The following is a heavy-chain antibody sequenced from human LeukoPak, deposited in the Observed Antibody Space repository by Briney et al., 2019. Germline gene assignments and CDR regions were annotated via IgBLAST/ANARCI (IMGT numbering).Heavy chain of an antibody. J-gene: IGHJ4*02. CDR2: INPNSGGT. V-gene: IGHV1-2*02. CDR3: ARERGGAMYYYDSSGYYYGEFDY. Sequence: GASVKVSCKASGYTFTGYYMHWVRQAPGQGLEWMGWINPNSGGTNYAQKFQGRVTMTRDTSISTAYMELSRLRSDDTAVYYCARERGGAMYYYDSSGYYYGEFDYWGQGTLSPSPQ. CDR1: GYTFTGYY. D-gene: IGHD3-22*01.